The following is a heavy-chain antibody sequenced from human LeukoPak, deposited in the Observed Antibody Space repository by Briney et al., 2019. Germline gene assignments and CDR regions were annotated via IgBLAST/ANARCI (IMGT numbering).Heavy chain of an antibody. CDR3: ARDRSGDDDFWSGYTNYFDP. D-gene: IGHD3-3*01. CDR2: ISSSSNTV. J-gene: IGHJ5*02. Sequence: GGSLRLSCAASGFIFNSHNMNWVRQAPGKGLEWVSYISSSSNTVYYADSVKGRFTISRDKAKNSLYLQMNSLRAEDTAVYYCARDRSGDDDFWSGYTNYFDPWGQGTLVTVSS. CDR1: GFIFNSHN. V-gene: IGHV3-48*01.